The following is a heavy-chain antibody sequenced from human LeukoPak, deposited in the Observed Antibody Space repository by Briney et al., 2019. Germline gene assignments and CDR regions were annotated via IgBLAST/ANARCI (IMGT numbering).Heavy chain of an antibody. CDR1: GGSISSSSYY. J-gene: IGHJ6*03. Sequence: SETLSLTCAVSGGSISSSSYYWGWIRQPPGKGLVWIGSIYYSGSTYYNPSLKRRVTISVDTSKNQISLKLSSVTAADTAVYYCARTKPYYYYMDVWGKGTTVTVSS. CDR2: IYYSGST. CDR3: ARTKPYYYYMDV. V-gene: IGHV4-39*01.